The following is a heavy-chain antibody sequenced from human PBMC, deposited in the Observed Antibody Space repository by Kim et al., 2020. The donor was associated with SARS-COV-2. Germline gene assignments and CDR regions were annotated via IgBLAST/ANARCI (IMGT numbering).Heavy chain of an antibody. CDR1: GFTFNTYP. CDR2: ISGSGAST. V-gene: IGHV3-64D*06. J-gene: IGHJ4*02. CDR3: ANQLWFGELGSC. Sequence: GGSLRLSCSASGFTFNTYPIHWVRQAPGKGLEYVSAISGSGASTYYADSVKGRFTLSSDISKNTVFLQMSSLRPEDTAVYYCANQLWFGELGSCWGKGTL. D-gene: IGHD3-10*01.